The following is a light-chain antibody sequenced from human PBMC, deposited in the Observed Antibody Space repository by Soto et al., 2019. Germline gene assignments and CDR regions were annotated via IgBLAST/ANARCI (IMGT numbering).Light chain of an antibody. J-gene: IGLJ1*01. CDR2: EVS. V-gene: IGLV2-14*01. CDR1: SSDVGGYNS. CDR3: SSYTRQYTPSYV. Sequence: QSVLTQPASVSGSPGQSITLSCTGTSSDVGGYNSVSWYQQHPGKAPKLMIYEVSSRPSGVSHRFSGSKSGNTASLTISGLRAEDEADYYCSSYTRQYTPSYVSGTGTKLTVL.